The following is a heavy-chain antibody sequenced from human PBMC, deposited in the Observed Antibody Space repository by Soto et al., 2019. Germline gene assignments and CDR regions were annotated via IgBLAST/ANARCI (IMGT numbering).Heavy chain of an antibody. Sequence: SETLSLTCAVYGGSFSGYYWSWIRQPPGKGLEWIGEINHSGSTNYNPSLKSRVTISVDTSKNQFSLKLSSVTAADTAVYYCARRGSGVATITIPYGMDVWGQGTTVTVSS. CDR1: GGSFSGYY. V-gene: IGHV4-34*01. CDR2: INHSGST. CDR3: ARRGSGVATITIPYGMDV. D-gene: IGHD5-12*01. J-gene: IGHJ6*02.